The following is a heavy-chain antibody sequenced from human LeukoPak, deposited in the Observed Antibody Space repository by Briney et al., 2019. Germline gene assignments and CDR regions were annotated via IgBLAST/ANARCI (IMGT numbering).Heavy chain of an antibody. J-gene: IGHJ4*02. CDR2: ISGSGGST. CDR1: GFTFSSYA. V-gene: IGHV3-23*01. CDR3: AKFLLGGTVTTWFDY. Sequence: GGSLRLSCAASGFTFSSYAMSWVRQAPGKGLEWVSAISGSGGSTYYADSVKGRFTISRDNSKNTLYLQMNSLRAEDTAVYYCAKFLLGGTVTTWFDYWGQGTLVTVSS. D-gene: IGHD4-17*01.